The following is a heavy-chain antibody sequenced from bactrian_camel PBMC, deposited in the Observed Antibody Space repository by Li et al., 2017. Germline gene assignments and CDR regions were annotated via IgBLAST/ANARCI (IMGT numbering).Heavy chain of an antibody. Sequence: DVQLVESGGGSVQAGGSLRLACAASEYTDRRYCKGWFRQGPGKECEGVAAMYQGGAKTYYADSVKGRFTISQDNAKKTLYLQMNSLKPEDTAMYYCAADSLSVVVGSGGYCFGYRPTAGFGYWGQGTQVTVS. V-gene: IGHV3S31*01. J-gene: IGHJ6*01. CDR3: AADSLSVVVGSGGYCFGYRPTAGFGY. CDR2: MYQGGAKT. CDR1: EYTDRRYC. D-gene: IGHD2*01.